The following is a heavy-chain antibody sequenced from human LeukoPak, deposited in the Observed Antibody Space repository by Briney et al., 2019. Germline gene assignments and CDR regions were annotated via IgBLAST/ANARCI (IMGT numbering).Heavy chain of an antibody. CDR3: ARGVGINYFDY. V-gene: IGHV4-39*07. CDR2: IYYSGST. D-gene: IGHD2-21*01. Sequence: PSETLSLTCTVSGGSISSSSYYWGWIRQPPGKGLEWIGSIYYSGSTYYNPSLKSRVTISVDTSKNQFSLKLSSVTAADTAVYYCARGVGINYFDYWGQGTLVTVSS. CDR1: GGSISSSSYY. J-gene: IGHJ4*02.